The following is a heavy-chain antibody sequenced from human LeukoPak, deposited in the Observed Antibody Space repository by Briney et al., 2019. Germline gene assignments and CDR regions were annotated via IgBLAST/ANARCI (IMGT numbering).Heavy chain of an antibody. J-gene: IGHJ6*02. V-gene: IGHV4-59*01. CDR2: IYYSGST. D-gene: IGHD3-9*01. CDR3: ARDSYDILTGYDYYYGMDV. Sequence: SETLSLTCTVSGGSISSYYWSWIRQPPGKGLEWIGYIYYSGSTNYNPSLKSRVTISVDTPKNQFSLKLSSVTAADTAVYYCARDSYDILTGYDYYYGMDVWGQGTTVTVSS. CDR1: GGSISSYY.